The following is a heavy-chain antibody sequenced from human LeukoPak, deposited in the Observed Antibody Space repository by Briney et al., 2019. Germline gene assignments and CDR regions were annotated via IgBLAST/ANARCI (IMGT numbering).Heavy chain of an antibody. CDR2: ISSSSSTI. Sequence: GGSLRLSCAASGFTFSSYSMNWVRQAPGKGLEWVSYISSSSSTIYYADSVKGRFTISRDNAKNSLYVQMNSLRAEDTAVYYCAGHSDYWGQGTLVTVSS. CDR3: AGHSDY. CDR1: GFTFSSYS. J-gene: IGHJ4*02. V-gene: IGHV3-48*01.